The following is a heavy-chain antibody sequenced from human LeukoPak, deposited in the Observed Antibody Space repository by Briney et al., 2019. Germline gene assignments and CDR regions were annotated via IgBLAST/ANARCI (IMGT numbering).Heavy chain of an antibody. J-gene: IGHJ4*02. CDR3: VRRTRVAMPNVIELISDF. D-gene: IGHD2-2*01. CDR2: ITDGGRT. V-gene: IGHV4-34*01. CDR1: GDSFSGHY. Sequence: SETLSLTCDVYGDSFSGHYWSWIRQPPGKGLEWIGEITDGGRTSYSPSLKSRATISIVPSQRQFSLELHSVTAADTAIYYCVRRTRVAMPNVIELISDFWGQGALVTVSS.